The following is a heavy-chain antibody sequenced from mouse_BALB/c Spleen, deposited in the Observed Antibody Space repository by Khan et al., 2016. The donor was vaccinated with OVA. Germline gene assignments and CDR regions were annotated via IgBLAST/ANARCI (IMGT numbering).Heavy chain of an antibody. D-gene: IGHD2-3*01. J-gene: IGHJ4*01. V-gene: IGHV2-9*02. CDR3: VRFYDPYYALDY. CDR1: GFSLTTYG. CDR2: IWAGGGT. Sequence: QVQLKESGPGLVAPSQSLSITCTVSGFSLTTYGVHWVRQPPGKGLEWLGVIWAGGGTNYDSALLSRLSISKDNSKSQVFLKMNRLQTDDTAMYFCVRFYDPYYALDYWGQGTAVTGSS.